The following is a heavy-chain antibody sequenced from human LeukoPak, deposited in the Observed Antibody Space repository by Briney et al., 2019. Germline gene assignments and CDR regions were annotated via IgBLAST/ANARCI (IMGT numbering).Heavy chain of an antibody. V-gene: IGHV4-39*07. CDR3: ARDTVPGDSFDI. D-gene: IGHD6-6*01. J-gene: IGHJ3*02. Sequence: PSETLSLTCTVSGGSISSSSYYWGWIRQPPGKGLEWIGHIYYSGSIYDNPSLKSRVTISVDTSKNQFSLKLTSVTAADTAVYYCARDTVPGDSFDIWGQGTMVTVSS. CDR2: IYYSGSI. CDR1: GGSISSSSYY.